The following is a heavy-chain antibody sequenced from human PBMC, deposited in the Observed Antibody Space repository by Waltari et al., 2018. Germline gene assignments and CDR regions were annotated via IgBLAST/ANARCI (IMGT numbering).Heavy chain of an antibody. Sequence: QVQLQQWGAGLLKPSETLSLTCAVSGGSFSGYQLTWIRQPPGKGLEWIGEISHFGSTKYNASLVGRVTISIDTSKNHVSLTLNSVTAADTAIYYCARGYLLNWFDPWGQGTLVTVSS. CDR2: ISHFGST. CDR3: ARGYLLNWFDP. D-gene: IGHD3-10*01. CDR1: GGSFSGYQ. V-gene: IGHV4-34*01. J-gene: IGHJ5*02.